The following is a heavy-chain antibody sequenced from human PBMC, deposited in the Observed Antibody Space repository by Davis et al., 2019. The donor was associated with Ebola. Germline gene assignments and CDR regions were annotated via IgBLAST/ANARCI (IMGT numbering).Heavy chain of an antibody. V-gene: IGHV1-69*13. Sequence: SVKVSCKASGGTFGSHVVSWVRQAPGRGLEWMGGISPMFGRIDHSQKFQDRVTLSADASTSEVYMELRSLRSEDTAVYYCARGSGYYYGSGASYFDYWGQGTLVAVSS. J-gene: IGHJ4*02. CDR1: GGTFGSHV. CDR3: ARGSGYYYGSGASYFDY. CDR2: ISPMFGRI. D-gene: IGHD3-10*01.